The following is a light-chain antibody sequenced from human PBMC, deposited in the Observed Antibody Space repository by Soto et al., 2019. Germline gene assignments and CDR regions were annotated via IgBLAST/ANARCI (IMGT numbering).Light chain of an antibody. CDR2: EVS. J-gene: IGLJ3*02. V-gene: IGLV2-8*01. CDR3: SSDAGSNNWV. CDR1: SSDVGGYKY. Sequence: QSALTQPPSASGSPGQSVTISCTGTSSDVGGYKYVSWYQQHPGKAPKLMIYEVSKRPSGVPDRFSGSKSGNTASLTVSGLQAEDEADYYCSSDAGSNNWVFGGGTQLTVL.